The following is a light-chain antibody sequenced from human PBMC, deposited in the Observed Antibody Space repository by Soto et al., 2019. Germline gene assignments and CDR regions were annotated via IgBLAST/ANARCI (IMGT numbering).Light chain of an antibody. V-gene: IGLV1-51*01. Sequence: QSVLTQPPSVSATPGQKVTISCSGSSSNIGNNYVSWYQQFPGAAPKLLIYDNYWRPSGIPDRFSASKSGTSATLGITGLQTGDEADYYCATWDSSLSAVVVGAGTKVTVL. CDR2: DNY. CDR1: SSNIGNNY. CDR3: ATWDSSLSAVV. J-gene: IGLJ2*01.